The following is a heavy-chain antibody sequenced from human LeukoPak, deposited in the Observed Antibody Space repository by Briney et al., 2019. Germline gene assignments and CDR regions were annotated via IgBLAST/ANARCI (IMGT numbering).Heavy chain of an antibody. J-gene: IGHJ6*03. D-gene: IGHD2-2*01. V-gene: IGHV4-31*03. CDR2: IYYSGST. CDR1: GGSISSGGYY. Sequence: TLSLTCTVSGGSISSGGYYWSWIRQHPGKGLEWIGYIYYSGSTYYNPSLKSRVTISVDTSKNQFSLKLSSVTAADTAVYYCAREIVVVNYYYMDVWGKGTTVTVSS. CDR3: AREIVVVNYYYMDV.